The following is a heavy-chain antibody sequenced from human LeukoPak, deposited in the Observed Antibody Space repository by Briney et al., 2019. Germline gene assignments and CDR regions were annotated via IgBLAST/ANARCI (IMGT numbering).Heavy chain of an antibody. J-gene: IGHJ5*02. CDR1: GYTFTGYY. Sequence: SVKVSCKASGYTFTGYYMHWVRQAPGHGLEWMGWINPNSGGTNYAQKFQGRVTLTRDTSISTAYMELSRLRSDDTAVYYCARETCSSTSCYLAAVSWFDPWGQGTLVTVSS. CDR3: ARETCSSTSCYLAAVSWFDP. D-gene: IGHD2-2*01. V-gene: IGHV1-2*02. CDR2: INPNSGGT.